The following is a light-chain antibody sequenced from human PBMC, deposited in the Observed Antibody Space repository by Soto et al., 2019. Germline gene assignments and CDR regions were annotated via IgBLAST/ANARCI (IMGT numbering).Light chain of an antibody. CDR1: QSISNY. CDR3: LQHNSYPRWT. Sequence: DIQMTQSPSAMSASVGDRVTITCRASQSISNYLAWFQQKPGKVPKPLIYAASSLQSGVPSRFSGSGSGTEFTLTISSLQPEDFATYYCLQHNSYPRWTFGQGTKVEIK. CDR2: AAS. V-gene: IGKV1-17*03. J-gene: IGKJ1*01.